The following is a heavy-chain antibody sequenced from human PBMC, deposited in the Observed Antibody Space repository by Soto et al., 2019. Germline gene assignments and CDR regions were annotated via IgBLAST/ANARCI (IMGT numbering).Heavy chain of an antibody. CDR1: GFTFSDYY. CDR2: ISSSGSTI. CDR3: ARVTMVRGQHDAFDI. D-gene: IGHD3-10*01. J-gene: IGHJ3*02. V-gene: IGHV3-11*01. Sequence: GGFLRLSCAASGFTFSDYYMSWIRQAPGKGLEWVSYISSSGSTIYYADSVKGRFTISRDNAKNSLYLQMNSLRAEDTAVYYCARVTMVRGQHDAFDIWGQGTMVTVSS.